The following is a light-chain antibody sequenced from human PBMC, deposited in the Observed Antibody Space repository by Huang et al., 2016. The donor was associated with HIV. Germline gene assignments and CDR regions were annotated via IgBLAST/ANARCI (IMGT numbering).Light chain of an antibody. CDR2: AAS. J-gene: IGKJ4*01. Sequence: IQLTQSPSSLSASVGDRVTITCRASQGISSYLAWYQQKPGNSPKLLIYAASTLQSGVPSRFSCSGSGTDFTLTINSLQPEDFATYYCQQLNSYPPTFGGGTKVEIK. V-gene: IGKV1-9*01. CDR1: QGISSY. CDR3: QQLNSYPPT.